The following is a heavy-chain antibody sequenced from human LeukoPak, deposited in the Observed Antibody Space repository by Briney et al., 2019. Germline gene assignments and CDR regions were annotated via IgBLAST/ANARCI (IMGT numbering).Heavy chain of an antibody. CDR1: GGSISSGGYS. D-gene: IGHD3-22*01. CDR3: ASVYYYDSSGFFDY. CDR2: ICHSGST. J-gene: IGHJ4*02. Sequence: STETLSLTCAVYGGSISSGGYSWSWIRQPPGKGLEWIGYICHSGSTYYNPSLKSRVTILVDRSKNQFSLKLSSVTAADTAVYYCASVYYYDSSGFFDYWGQGTLVTVSS. V-gene: IGHV4-30-2*01.